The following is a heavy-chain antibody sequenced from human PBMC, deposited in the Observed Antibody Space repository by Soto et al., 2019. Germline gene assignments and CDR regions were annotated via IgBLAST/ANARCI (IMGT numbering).Heavy chain of an antibody. D-gene: IGHD6-19*01. CDR3: ARRSSGWYFDY. J-gene: IGHJ4*02. V-gene: IGHV3-23*01. Sequence: EVQLLESGGGLVQPGGSLRLSCAASGFTFSSYAMTWVRQAPGKGLEWVSVISGSGGSTYYADSVKGRFTISRDNSKNTLYLQMNSLRAEDTAVYYCARRSSGWYFDYWGQGTLVTVSS. CDR2: ISGSGGST. CDR1: GFTFSSYA.